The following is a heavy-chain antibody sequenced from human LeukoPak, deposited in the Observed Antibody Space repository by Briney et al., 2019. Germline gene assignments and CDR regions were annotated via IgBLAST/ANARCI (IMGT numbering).Heavy chain of an antibody. CDR3: AREHYYGSGSYRDFDH. CDR2: ISSSSSYI. J-gene: IGHJ4*02. Sequence: PGGSLRLSCAASGFTFSSYSMNWVRQAPGKGLEWVSSISSSSSYIYYADSVKGRFTISRDNAKNSLYLQMNSLRAEDTAVYYCAREHYYGSGSYRDFDHWGQGTLVTVSS. CDR1: GFTFSSYS. D-gene: IGHD3-10*01. V-gene: IGHV3-21*04.